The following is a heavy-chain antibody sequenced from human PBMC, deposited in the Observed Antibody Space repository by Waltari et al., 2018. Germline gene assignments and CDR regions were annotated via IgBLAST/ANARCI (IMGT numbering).Heavy chain of an antibody. D-gene: IGHD1-7*01. CDR2: IYTSGST. CDR1: SGSISSGSYY. CDR3: AREREYNWNFGTGYYFDY. V-gene: IGHV4-61*02. J-gene: IGHJ4*02. Sequence: QVQLQESGPGLVKPSQTLSLTCTVSSGSISSGSYYWSWLRQPAGRGLEWMGRIYTSGSTNYNPSLKSRVTISVDTSKNQFSLKLSSVTAADTAVYYCAREREYNWNFGTGYYFDYWGQGTLVTVSS.